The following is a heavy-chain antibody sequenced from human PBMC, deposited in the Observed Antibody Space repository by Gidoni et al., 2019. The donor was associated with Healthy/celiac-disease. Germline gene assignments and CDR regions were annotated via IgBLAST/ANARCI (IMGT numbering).Heavy chain of an antibody. CDR1: GFTFSSYS. D-gene: IGHD2-21*01. Sequence: EVQLVESGGGLVKPGGSLRLSCAASGFTFSSYSMNWVRQAPGKGLEWVSSISSSSSYIYYADSVKGRFTISRDNAKNSLYLQMNSLRAEDTAVYYCARSTGGDRGLDYWGQGTLVTVSS. J-gene: IGHJ4*02. V-gene: IGHV3-21*01. CDR3: ARSTGGDRGLDY. CDR2: ISSSSSYI.